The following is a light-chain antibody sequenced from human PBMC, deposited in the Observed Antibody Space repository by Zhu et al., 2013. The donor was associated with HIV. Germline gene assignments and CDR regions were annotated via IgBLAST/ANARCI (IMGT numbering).Light chain of an antibody. CDR3: LHYGTSRLT. CDR1: QSVASN. Sequence: EIVLTQSPVTLSVSPGERVILSCRASQSVASNLAWYQQRPGQAPRLLIYGASTRATGVPARFSGSGSGTEFTLTVSSLQSEDFAVYYCLHYGTSRLTFGGGTKVEIK. J-gene: IGKJ4*01. CDR2: GAS. V-gene: IGKV3-15*01.